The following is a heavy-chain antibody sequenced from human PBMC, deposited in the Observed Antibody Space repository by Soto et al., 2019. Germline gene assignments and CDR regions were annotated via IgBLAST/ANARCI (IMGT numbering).Heavy chain of an antibody. Sequence: ASVKVSCKASGYTFNTYGITWVRQAPGQGLEWMGWINPYNGNTKFAQKLQDRVTMTTATSTSTAYMELASLRSDDTAVYYCARGCLAVTTHLCYWGQGTLVTVSS. CDR2: INPYNGNT. CDR3: ARGCLAVTTHLCY. J-gene: IGHJ4*02. CDR1: GYTFNTYG. V-gene: IGHV1-18*01. D-gene: IGHD4-17*01.